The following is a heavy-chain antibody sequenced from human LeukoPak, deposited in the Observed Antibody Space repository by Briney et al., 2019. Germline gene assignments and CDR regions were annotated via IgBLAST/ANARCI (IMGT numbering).Heavy chain of an antibody. D-gene: IGHD6-13*01. CDR2: IYTSGST. Sequence: SETLSLTCTVSGGSISSGSYYWSWIRQPAGKGLEWIGRIYTSGSTNYNPSLKSRVTISVDTSKNQFSLKLSSVTAADTAVYYCASGVIAAAGRDYYYYMDVWGKGTTVTISS. CDR3: ASGVIAAAGRDYYYYMDV. CDR1: GGSISSGSYY. J-gene: IGHJ6*03. V-gene: IGHV4-61*02.